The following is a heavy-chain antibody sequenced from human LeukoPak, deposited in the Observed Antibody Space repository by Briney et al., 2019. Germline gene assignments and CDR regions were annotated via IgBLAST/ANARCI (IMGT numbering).Heavy chain of an antibody. CDR1: GYTFTIFD. CDR2: MKSNNGHT. V-gene: IGHV1-8*01. J-gene: IGHJ4*02. CDR3: ARGPPNWGMVGY. D-gene: IGHD7-27*01. Sequence: GASVTVSCKASGYTFTIFDFNWVRQATGQGLEWMGWMKSNNGHTGYAQKFQGRVTMTRDTSISTAYMELSSLTFEDTAVYYCARGPPNWGMVGYWGQGTLVTVSS.